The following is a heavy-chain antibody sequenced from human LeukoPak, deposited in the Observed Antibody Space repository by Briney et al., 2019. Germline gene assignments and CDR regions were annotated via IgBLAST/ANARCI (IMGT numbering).Heavy chain of an antibody. CDR2: LYSGGNT. J-gene: IGHJ4*02. V-gene: IGHV3-53*01. CDR1: GFTVITND. CDR3: ARGVEPLAANTLAY. Sequence: PGGSLGLSCAASGFTVITNDMTWVRQAPGKGLEWVSVLYSGGNTKYADSVQGRFTISRDNSKNTLYLEMNSLSPDDTAVYYCARGVEPLAANTLAYWGQGTLVTVSS. D-gene: IGHD1-14*01.